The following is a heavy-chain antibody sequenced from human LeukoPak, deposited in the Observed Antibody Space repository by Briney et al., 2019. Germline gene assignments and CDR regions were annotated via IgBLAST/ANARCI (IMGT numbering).Heavy chain of an antibody. CDR1: GGSISSYY. CDR3: ARDSGTTGEVKFDP. J-gene: IGHJ5*02. D-gene: IGHD3-10*01. V-gene: IGHV4-59*12. Sequence: ASETLSLTCTVSGGSISSYYWSWIRQPPGKGLEWIGYIYYSGSTNYNPSLKSRVTMSVDTSKNQFSLKLSSVTAADTAVYYCARDSGTTGEVKFDPWGQGTLVTVSS. CDR2: IYYSGST.